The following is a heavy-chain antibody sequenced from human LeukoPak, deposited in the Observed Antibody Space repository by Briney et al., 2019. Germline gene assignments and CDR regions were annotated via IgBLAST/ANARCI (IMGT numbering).Heavy chain of an antibody. Sequence: GFTXXSNDXRWVRQAPGKGLEWGSGIYSGGSTYYAASVKGRFTISRDNSKNTLYLQMNSLRAEDTAVYYCASLTGTTLYFDYWGQGTLVTVSS. V-gene: IGHV3-53*01. CDR2: IYSGGST. CDR1: GFTXXSND. D-gene: IGHD1-20*01. J-gene: IGHJ4*02. CDR3: ASLTGTTLYFDY.